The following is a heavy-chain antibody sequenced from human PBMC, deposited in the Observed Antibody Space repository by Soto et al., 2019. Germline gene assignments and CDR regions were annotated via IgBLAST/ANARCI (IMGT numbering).Heavy chain of an antibody. CDR1: GGSVSSGSYY. CDR2: IYYSGST. CDR3: ARAVRTYYDFWSGSDPYWFDP. Sequence: PSETLSLTCTVSGGSVSSGSYYWSWIRQPPGKGLEWIGYIYYSGSTNYNPSPKSRVTISVDTSKNQFSLRLSSVTAADTAVYYCARAVRTYYDFWSGSDPYWFDPWGQGTLVTVSS. D-gene: IGHD3-3*01. J-gene: IGHJ5*02. V-gene: IGHV4-61*01.